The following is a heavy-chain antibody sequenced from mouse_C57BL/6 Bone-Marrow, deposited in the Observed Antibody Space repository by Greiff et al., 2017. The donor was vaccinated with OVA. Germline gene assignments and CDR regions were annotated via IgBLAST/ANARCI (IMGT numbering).Heavy chain of an antibody. CDR2: IYPRRGNT. D-gene: IGHD1-1*01. J-gene: IGHJ2*01. Sequence: QVQLQQSGAELARPGASVKLSCKASGYTFTSYGISWVKQRTGQGLEWIGEIYPRRGNTYYNEKFKGKATLTADKSSSTAYMELRSLTSEDSAVYFCARSRITTVVADWGQGTTLTVSS. V-gene: IGHV1-81*01. CDR1: GYTFTSYG. CDR3: ARSRITTVVAD.